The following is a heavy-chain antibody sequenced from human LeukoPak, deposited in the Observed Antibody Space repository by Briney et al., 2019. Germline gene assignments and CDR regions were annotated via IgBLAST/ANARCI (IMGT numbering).Heavy chain of an antibody. CDR1: GGSISSGDYY. CDR3: ARGVLRYFDNYGMDV. D-gene: IGHD3-9*01. CDR2: IYYSGST. Sequence: PSETLSLTCTVSGGSISSGDYYWSWIRQPPGKGLERIGYIYYSGSTYYNPSLKSRVTISVDTSKNQFSLKLSSVTAADTAVYYCARGVLRYFDNYGMDVWGQGTTVTVSS. J-gene: IGHJ6*02. V-gene: IGHV4-30-4*01.